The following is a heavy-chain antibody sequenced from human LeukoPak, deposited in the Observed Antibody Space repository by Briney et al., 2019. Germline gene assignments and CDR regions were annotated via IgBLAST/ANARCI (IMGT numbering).Heavy chain of an antibody. J-gene: IGHJ4*02. CDR1: GDSVTNTRYY. CDR3: ARSYTAMAWRYFDY. V-gene: IGHV4-39*07. CDR2: IYHSGST. Sequence: SETLSLTCTVSGDSVTNTRYYWGWIRQPPGKGLEWIGSIYHSGSTYYNPSLKSRVTISVDTSKNQFSLKLSSVTAADTAVYYCARSYTAMAWRYFDYWGQGTLVTVSS. D-gene: IGHD5-18*01.